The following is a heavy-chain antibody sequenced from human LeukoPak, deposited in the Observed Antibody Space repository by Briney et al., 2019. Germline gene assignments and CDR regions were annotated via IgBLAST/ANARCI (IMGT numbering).Heavy chain of an antibody. Sequence: PGGSLRHSCAASGLTFRNYAMSWVRQAPGKGLEWVSGISDSGGSTHYADSVKGRFTISRDNSKNTLYLQMNSLRAEDTAVYFCAKARTGIAVVSAIDYWGQGTLVSVSS. J-gene: IGHJ4*02. D-gene: IGHD2-21*02. V-gene: IGHV3-23*01. CDR1: GLTFRNYA. CDR3: AKARTGIAVVSAIDY. CDR2: ISDSGGST.